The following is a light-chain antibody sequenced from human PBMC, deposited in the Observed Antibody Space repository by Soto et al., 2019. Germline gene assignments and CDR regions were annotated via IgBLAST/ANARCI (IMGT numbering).Light chain of an antibody. Sequence: DIQMTQSPSTLSASVGDRVTITCRASQNNEWLAWYQQKPGRAPKFLIYDASILESGVPSRFSGSGSGTEFTLTITNLQPDDFATYYCQRYNSYSRTFGQGTKVDIK. V-gene: IGKV1-5*01. CDR2: DAS. J-gene: IGKJ1*01. CDR3: QRYNSYSRT. CDR1: QNNEW.